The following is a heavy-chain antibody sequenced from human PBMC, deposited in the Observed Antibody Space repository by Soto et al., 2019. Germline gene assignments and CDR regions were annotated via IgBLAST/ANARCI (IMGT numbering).Heavy chain of an antibody. D-gene: IGHD3-22*01. CDR2: ISGSGGST. CDR3: AKDLSSTMIVVASVGSDAFDI. CDR1: GFTFSSYA. V-gene: IGHV3-23*01. Sequence: EVQLLESGGGLVQPGGSLRLSCAASGFTFSSYAMSWVRQAQGKGLEWVSAISGSGGSTYYADSVKGRFTISRDNSKNTLYLQMNSLRAEDTAVYYCAKDLSSTMIVVASVGSDAFDIWGQGTMVTVSS. J-gene: IGHJ3*02.